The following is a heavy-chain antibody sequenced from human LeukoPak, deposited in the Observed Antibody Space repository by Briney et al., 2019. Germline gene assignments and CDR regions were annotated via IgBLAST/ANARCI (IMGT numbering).Heavy chain of an antibody. CDR2: INPNSGGT. CDR1: GYTFTGYY. CDR3: ARFGLYSNFLHRDAFDI. V-gene: IGHV1-2*06. Sequence: ASVKVSCKASGYTFTGYYMRWVRQAPGQGLEWMGRINPNSGGTNYAQKFQGRVTMTRDTSISTAYMELSRLRSDDTAVYYCARFGLYSNFLHRDAFDIWGQGTMVTVSS. J-gene: IGHJ3*02. D-gene: IGHD4-11*01.